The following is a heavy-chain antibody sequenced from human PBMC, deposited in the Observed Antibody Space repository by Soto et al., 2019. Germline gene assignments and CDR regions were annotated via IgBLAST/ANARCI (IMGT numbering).Heavy chain of an antibody. D-gene: IGHD3-22*01. CDR2: IYSGGST. J-gene: IGHJ4*02. CDR3: ARASYYYDSSGYYFRYYFDY. CDR1: GFTVNNNY. V-gene: IGHV3-66*01. Sequence: GESLKISCAASGFTVNNNYMSWVRQAPGKGLEWVSVIYSGGSTYYADSVNGRFTISRDNSKNTVHLQMNSLGAEDTAVYYCARASYYYDSSGYYFRYYFDYWGQGTLVTVS.